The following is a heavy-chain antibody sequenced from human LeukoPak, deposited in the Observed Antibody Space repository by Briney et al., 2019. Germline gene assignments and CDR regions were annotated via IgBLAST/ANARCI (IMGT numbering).Heavy chain of an antibody. CDR2: IWHDESNK. J-gene: IGHJ6*02. Sequence: GGCLRLSCAASGFTFRNYGMHWVRQTPGKGLEWVAVIWHDESNKNYADSVKGPFTISRDNSKNTLYLQMNSLRAEDTAVYYCARDYSTTWSYGVDVWGQGTTVTLSS. CDR1: GFTFRNYG. V-gene: IGHV3-33*01. D-gene: IGHD2-2*01. CDR3: ARDYSTTWSYGVDV.